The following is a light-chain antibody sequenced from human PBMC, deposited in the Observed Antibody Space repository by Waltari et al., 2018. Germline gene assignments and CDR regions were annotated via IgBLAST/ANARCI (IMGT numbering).Light chain of an antibody. Sequence: QSVLTQPPSASGTPGQRVTISCSGRSSNIGSNTVKWYQQLPGTAPKLLISANNHRPSGVPDRVSGSKSGTSASLAISGLQSEDEADYYCTTWDDSLNGVVFGGGTKLTV. V-gene: IGLV1-44*01. CDR3: TTWDDSLNGVV. CDR2: ANN. CDR1: SSNIGSNT. J-gene: IGLJ3*02.